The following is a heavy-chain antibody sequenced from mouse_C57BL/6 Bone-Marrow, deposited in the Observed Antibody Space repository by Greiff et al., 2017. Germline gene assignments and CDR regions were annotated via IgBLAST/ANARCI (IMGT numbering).Heavy chain of an antibody. Sequence: VQLQESGAELVRPGASVTLSCKASGYTFTDYEMHWVKQTPVHGLEWIGAIDPETGGTAYNQKFKGKAILTADKSSSTAYMELRSLTSEDSAVYYCTRGGLGDWGQGTTRTVSS. CDR1: GYTFTDYE. CDR2: IDPETGGT. J-gene: IGHJ2*01. V-gene: IGHV1-15*01. CDR3: TRGGLGD.